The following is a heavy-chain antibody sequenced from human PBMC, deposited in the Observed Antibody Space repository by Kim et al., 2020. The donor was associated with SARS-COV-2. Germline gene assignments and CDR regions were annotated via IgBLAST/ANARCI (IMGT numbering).Heavy chain of an antibody. CDR1: GFIFGDYW. CDR2: IKYDGSDK. D-gene: IGHD3-10*01. J-gene: IGHJ4*02. Sequence: GGSLRLSCAGSGFIFGDYWMTWVRQIPGKGLEWLANIKYDGSDKFYAASVKARFAIFRDNAKNSAYLQMNSLRVEDTAVYYCARSYGSGRESHWGQGTLV. CDR3: ARSYGSGRESH. V-gene: IGHV3-7*03.